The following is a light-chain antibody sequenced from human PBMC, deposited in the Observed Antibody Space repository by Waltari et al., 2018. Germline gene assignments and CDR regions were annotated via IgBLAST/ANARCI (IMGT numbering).Light chain of an antibody. Sequence: QSALTQPASVSGSPGQSITISCTGTNSDVGGYNFVSWYQQHPGKAPKLMIYAVSNRPSVVSNRAAGSKSGNTASLTISGLQPEDAADYYCNSYSTSSTFVFGTGTRVTVL. CDR1: NSDVGGYNF. V-gene: IGLV2-14*01. CDR2: AVS. J-gene: IGLJ1*01. CDR3: NSYSTSSTFV.